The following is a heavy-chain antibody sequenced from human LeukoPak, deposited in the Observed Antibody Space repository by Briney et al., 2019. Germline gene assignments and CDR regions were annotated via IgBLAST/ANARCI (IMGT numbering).Heavy chain of an antibody. CDR3: TRVRGGLVAPIFDY. CDR2: IRSKAYGGTT. V-gene: IGHV3-49*04. D-gene: IGHD5-12*01. Sequence: GGSLRLSCTASGFTFGDYGMSWVRQAPGKGLEWVGFIRSKAYGGTTEYAASVKGRFSISRDDSKSIAYLQMNSLRTEDTAVYYCTRVRGGLVAPIFDYWGQGTLVTVSS. J-gene: IGHJ4*02. CDR1: GFTFGDYG.